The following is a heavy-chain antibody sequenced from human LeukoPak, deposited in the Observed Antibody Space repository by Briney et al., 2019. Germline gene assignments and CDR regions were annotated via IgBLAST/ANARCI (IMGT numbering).Heavy chain of an antibody. CDR2: MNPNSGNT. CDR1: GYTFTSYD. CDR3: ARARYCSSTSCYPDY. D-gene: IGHD2-2*01. J-gene: IGHJ4*02. Sequence: ASVKVSCKASGYTFTSYDINWVRQATGQGLEWMGWMNPNSGNTGYAQKFQGRVTITRDTSISTAYMELSSLRSEDTAVYYCARARYCSSTSCYPDYWGQGTLVTDSS. V-gene: IGHV1-8*03.